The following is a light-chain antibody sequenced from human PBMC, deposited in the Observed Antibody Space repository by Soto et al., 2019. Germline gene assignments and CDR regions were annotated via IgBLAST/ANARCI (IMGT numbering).Light chain of an antibody. CDR2: GAS. CDR1: QGVSNY. J-gene: IGKJ5*01. Sequence: DIQMTQSPSAMSASIGDRVTITCRASQGVSNYLAWFQQQPGKVPKRLIYGASRLQSGVPSRFSGSGSGTEFTLTISNLQPEDFAVYYCQQYGSSPITFGQGTRLEIK. CDR3: QQYGSSPIT. V-gene: IGKV1-17*03.